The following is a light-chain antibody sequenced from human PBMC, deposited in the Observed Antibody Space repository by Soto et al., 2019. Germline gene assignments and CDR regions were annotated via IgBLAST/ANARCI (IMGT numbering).Light chain of an antibody. CDR2: GAS. J-gene: IGKJ1*01. V-gene: IGKV3-20*01. Sequence: IGLTQSPGTLPLSQGERATLSCRASQSVSSSFLAWYQQKPGQAPRLLIYGASSRATGIPDRFSGSGSGTDFTLTISRLEPEDFAVYYCHQYGSSPATFGQGTKVDIK. CDR1: QSVSSSF. CDR3: HQYGSSPAT.